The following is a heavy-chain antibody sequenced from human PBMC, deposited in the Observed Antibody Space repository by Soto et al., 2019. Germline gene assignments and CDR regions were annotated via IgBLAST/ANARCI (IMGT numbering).Heavy chain of an antibody. Sequence: HPVGSLRLSCAASGFTFSSYSMSWVRQAPGKGLEWVSGFRSGGDDDTTYYADSVRGRFTISRDNSKNTLFLQMNSLRAEDTAIYYCAKKVNSGSGSQFFDYWGQGIQVTVSS. CDR1: GFTFSSYS. D-gene: IGHD3-10*01. CDR2: FRSGGDDDTT. V-gene: IGHV3-23*01. J-gene: IGHJ4*02. CDR3: AKKVNSGSGSQFFDY.